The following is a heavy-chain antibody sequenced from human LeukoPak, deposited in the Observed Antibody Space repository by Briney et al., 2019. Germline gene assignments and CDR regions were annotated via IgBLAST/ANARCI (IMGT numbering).Heavy chain of an antibody. CDR2: INHSGST. Sequence: SETLSLTCTVSGGSISSYYWSWIRQPPGKGLEWIGEINHSGSTNYNPSLKSRVTISVDTYKNQFSLKLSSVTAADTAVYYCARDLGYYYDSSGYYTAFDIWGQGTMVTVSS. J-gene: IGHJ3*02. CDR3: ARDLGYYYDSSGYYTAFDI. V-gene: IGHV4-34*01. CDR1: GGSISSYY. D-gene: IGHD3-22*01.